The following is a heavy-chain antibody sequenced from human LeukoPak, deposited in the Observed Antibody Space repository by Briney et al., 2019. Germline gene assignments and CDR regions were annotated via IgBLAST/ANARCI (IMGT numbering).Heavy chain of an antibody. CDR1: GYTFTSYG. V-gene: IGHV1-18*01. J-gene: IGHJ4*02. Sequence: ASVKVSCKASGYTFTSYGISWVRQAPGQGLEWMGWTSAYNGNTNYAQKLQGRVTMTTDTSTSTAYMELRSLRSDDTAVYYCARVDSSGWYNYFDYWGQGTLVTVSS. CDR3: ARVDSSGWYNYFDY. CDR2: TSAYNGNT. D-gene: IGHD6-19*01.